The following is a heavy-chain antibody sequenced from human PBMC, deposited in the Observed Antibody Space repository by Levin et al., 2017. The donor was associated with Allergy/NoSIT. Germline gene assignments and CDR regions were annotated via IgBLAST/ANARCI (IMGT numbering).Heavy chain of an antibody. J-gene: IGHJ4*02. Sequence: GESLKISCAASGFTFSSYAMHWVRQAPGKGLEWVAVISYDGSNKYYADSVKGRFTISRDNSKITLYLQMNSLRAEDTAVYYCAREPGYCSSTSCSDYWGQGTLVTVSS. V-gene: IGHV3-30-3*01. D-gene: IGHD2-2*03. CDR3: AREPGYCSSTSCSDY. CDR1: GFTFSSYA. CDR2: ISYDGSNK.